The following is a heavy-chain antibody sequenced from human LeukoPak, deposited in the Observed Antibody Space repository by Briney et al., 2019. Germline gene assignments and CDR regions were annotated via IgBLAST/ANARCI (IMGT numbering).Heavy chain of an antibody. CDR1: GVSVNSAAYY. CDR3: ARDRGFGESAFDY. V-gene: IGHV4-31*02. D-gene: IGHD3-10*01. J-gene: IGHJ4*02. Sequence: SQTLSLTCTVSGVSVNSAAYYWSCIRQHPGRGLEWVGYIYYNGRTYYNPSLESRLIISLDTSKNQFSLNLDSVTAADTAVYFCARDRGFGESAFDYWGQGILVTVSS. CDR2: IYYNGRT.